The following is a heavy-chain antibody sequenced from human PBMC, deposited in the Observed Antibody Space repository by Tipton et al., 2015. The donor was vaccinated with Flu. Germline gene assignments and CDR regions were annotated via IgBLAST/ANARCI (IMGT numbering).Heavy chain of an antibody. J-gene: IGHJ4*02. Sequence: SLRLSCEASGFSFRNNWMSWVRQAPGKGLEWVANIRQDGSAKFYVDSVKGRFTVSRDNAKNSLFLQMNSLRTEDTAVYYGARDRFGDIDSTGYYPFDQWGQGTLVTVSS. D-gene: IGHD3-22*01. CDR1: GFSFRNNW. V-gene: IGHV3-7*01. CDR3: ARDRFGDIDSTGYYPFDQ. CDR2: IRQDGSAK.